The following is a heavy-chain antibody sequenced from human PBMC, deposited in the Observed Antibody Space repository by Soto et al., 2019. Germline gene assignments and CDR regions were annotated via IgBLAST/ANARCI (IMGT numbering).Heavy chain of an antibody. J-gene: IGHJ4*02. D-gene: IGHD2-21*02. CDR1: GGSFSGYY. V-gene: IGHV4-34*01. Sequence: SETLSLTCAVYGGSFSGYYWSWIRQPPGKGLEWIGEINHSGSTNYNPSLKSRVTISVDTSKNQFSLKLSSVTAADTAVYYCARLGVVATGFDYWGQGTLVTVSS. CDR3: ARLGVVATGFDY. CDR2: INHSGST.